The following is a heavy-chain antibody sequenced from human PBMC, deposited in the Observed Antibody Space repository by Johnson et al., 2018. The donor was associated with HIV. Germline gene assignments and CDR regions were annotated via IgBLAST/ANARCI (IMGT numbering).Heavy chain of an antibody. V-gene: IGHV3-20*04. J-gene: IGHJ3*02. CDR1: GFTFDDYA. CDR3: VRVATYNLYDAFDI. Sequence: VQLVESGGGVAQPGRSLRLSCAASGFTFDDYAMSWVSQRPGKGLEWVSGTNFNGANTGYADSVRGRFTISRDDSKKSLYLQMNSLRAEDTALYYCVRVATYNLYDAFDIWGQGTMVTVSS. D-gene: IGHD5-12*01. CDR2: TNFNGANT.